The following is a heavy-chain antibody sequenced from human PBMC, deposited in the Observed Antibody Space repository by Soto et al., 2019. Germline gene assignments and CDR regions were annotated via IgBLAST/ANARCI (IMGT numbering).Heavy chain of an antibody. Sequence: SETLSLTCAVYGGSFSGYYWSWIRQPPGKGLEWIGEINHSGSTNYNPSLKSRVTISVDTSKNQFSLKLSSVTAADTAVYYCARRTEDTAMVTSFDYWGQGTLVTVSS. CDR2: INHSGST. V-gene: IGHV4-34*01. D-gene: IGHD5-18*01. CDR1: GGSFSGYY. CDR3: ARRTEDTAMVTSFDY. J-gene: IGHJ4*02.